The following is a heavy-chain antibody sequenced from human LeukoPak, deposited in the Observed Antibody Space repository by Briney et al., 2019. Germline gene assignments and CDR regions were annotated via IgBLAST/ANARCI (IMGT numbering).Heavy chain of an antibody. CDR2: IYPGDSDT. Sequence: GESLKIFCKGSGYSFTSYWIGWVRQMPGKGLEWMGIIYPGDSDTRYSPSFQGQVTISADKSISTAYLQWSSLKASDTAMYYCARQRFEESNWFDPWGQGTLVTVSS. CDR3: ARQRFEESNWFDP. CDR1: GYSFTSYW. D-gene: IGHD3-10*01. V-gene: IGHV5-51*01. J-gene: IGHJ5*02.